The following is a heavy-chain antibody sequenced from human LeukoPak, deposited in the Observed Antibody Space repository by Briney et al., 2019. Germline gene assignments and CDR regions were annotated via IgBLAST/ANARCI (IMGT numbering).Heavy chain of an antibody. CDR3: AKDSAAYYDFWSGYPASFDY. CDR2: ISGSGGST. Sequence: GGSLILSCAASGFTFSSYAMSWVRQAPGKGLEWVSAISGSGGSTYYADSVKGRFTISTNNSKNTLYLQINSLRAEDPAVYYCAKDSAAYYDFWSGYPASFDYWGQGTLVTVSS. J-gene: IGHJ4*02. CDR1: GFTFSSYA. D-gene: IGHD3-3*01. V-gene: IGHV3-23*01.